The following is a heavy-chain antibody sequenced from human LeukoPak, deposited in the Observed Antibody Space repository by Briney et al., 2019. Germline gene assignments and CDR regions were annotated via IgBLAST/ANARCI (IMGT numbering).Heavy chain of an antibody. Sequence: GGSLRLSCAASGFTFSSYSMNWVRQARGKTLEWVASISTGSSYKYYADLVMGRFTISRDNAENSLYLQMNSLRAEDTAVYFCARDKGGYNYEYYFDSWGQGALVTVPS. CDR2: ISTGSSYK. CDR1: GFTFSSYS. J-gene: IGHJ4*02. V-gene: IGHV3-21*01. CDR3: ARDKGGYNYEYYFDS. D-gene: IGHD5-18*01.